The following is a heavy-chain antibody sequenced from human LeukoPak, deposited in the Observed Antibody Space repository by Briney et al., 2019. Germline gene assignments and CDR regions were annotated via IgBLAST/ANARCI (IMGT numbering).Heavy chain of an antibody. V-gene: IGHV4-4*07. CDR2: IYTSGST. Sequence: SETLSLTCTVSGGSISSYYWSWIRQPAGKGLEWIGRIYTSGSTNYNPSLKSRVTMSVDTSKNQFSLKLSSVTAADTAVYYCAGTLGYCSSTSCLSYYYYGMDVWGQGTTVTVSS. CDR3: AGTLGYCSSTSCLSYYYYGMDV. J-gene: IGHJ6*02. CDR1: GGSISSYY. D-gene: IGHD2-2*01.